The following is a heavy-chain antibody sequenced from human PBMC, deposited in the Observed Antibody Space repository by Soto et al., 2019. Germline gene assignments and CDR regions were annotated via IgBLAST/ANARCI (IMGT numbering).Heavy chain of an antibody. J-gene: IGHJ4*02. CDR1: GGSFSGYY. CDR3: ARGRVGYSGYDSETDY. V-gene: IGHV4-34*01. CDR2: INHSGST. D-gene: IGHD5-12*01. Sequence: SETLSLTCAVYGGSFSGYYWSWIRQPPGKGLEWIGEINHSGSTNYNPSLKSRVTISVDTSKNQFSLKLSSVTAADTAVYYCARGRVGYSGYDSETDYWGQGTLVTVSS.